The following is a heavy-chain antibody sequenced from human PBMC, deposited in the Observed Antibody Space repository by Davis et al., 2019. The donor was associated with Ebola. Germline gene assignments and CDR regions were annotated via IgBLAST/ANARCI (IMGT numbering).Heavy chain of an antibody. CDR1: GFTFSNAW. V-gene: IGHV3-15*01. D-gene: IGHD2-2*01. J-gene: IGHJ6*02. Sequence: GESLKISCAASGFTFSNAWMSWVRQAPGKGLEWVVRITCKTDGGTTDYAAPVKGRFTISRDDSKNTLYLQMNSLKTEDTAVYYCTTPDCSSTSCYANYYGMDVWGQGTTVTVSS. CDR3: TTPDCSSTSCYANYYGMDV. CDR2: ITCKTDGGTT.